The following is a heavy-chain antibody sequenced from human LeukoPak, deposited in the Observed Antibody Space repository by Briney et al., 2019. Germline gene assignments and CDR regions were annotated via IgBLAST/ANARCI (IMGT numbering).Heavy chain of an antibody. V-gene: IGHV6-1*01. J-gene: IGHJ4*02. CDR3: ASSPGQWLVGVDY. CDR2: TYYRSKWYN. Sequence: SQTLSLTCAISGDSISSNSAAWNWLRQSPSRGLEWLGRTYYRSKWYNDYAVSLKSRITVTPDTSKNQFSLQLNSVPPEDTAVYYCASSPGQWLVGVDYWGQGTLVTVSS. D-gene: IGHD6-19*01. CDR1: GDSISSNSAA.